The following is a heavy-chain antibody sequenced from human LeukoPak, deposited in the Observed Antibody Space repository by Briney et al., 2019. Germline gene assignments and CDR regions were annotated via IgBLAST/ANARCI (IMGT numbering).Heavy chain of an antibody. CDR2: ISSTSSDL. V-gene: IGHV3-21*01. Sequence: GRSLRLSCAASGFTFSSYAMHWVRQAPGKGLEWVSFISSTSSDLFYADSVKGRFTVSRDNARNSLYLQMNNLRAEDTAVYYCARAAGHYFDYWGQGSLVTVSS. J-gene: IGHJ4*02. CDR3: ARAAGHYFDY. CDR1: GFTFSSYA.